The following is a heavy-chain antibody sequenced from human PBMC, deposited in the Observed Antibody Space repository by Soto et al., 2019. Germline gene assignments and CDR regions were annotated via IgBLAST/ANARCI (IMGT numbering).Heavy chain of an antibody. J-gene: IGHJ4*02. V-gene: IGHV3-30-3*01. CDR3: ARDRLPDGYCSGGSCYDFDY. Sequence: GGSLRLSCAASGFTFSSYAMHWVRQAPGKGLEWVAVISYDGSNKYYADSVKGRFTISRDNSKNTLYLQMNSLRAEDTAVYYCARDRLPDGYCSGGSCYDFDYWGQGTLVTVSS. CDR1: GFTFSSYA. D-gene: IGHD2-15*01. CDR2: ISYDGSNK.